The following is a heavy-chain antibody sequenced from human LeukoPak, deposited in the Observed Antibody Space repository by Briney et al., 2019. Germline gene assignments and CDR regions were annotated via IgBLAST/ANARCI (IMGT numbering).Heavy chain of an antibody. V-gene: IGHV3-23*01. CDR3: AKTYYYDSGGYYPLDY. CDR2: ISGSGGST. CDR1: GFTFSSYA. Sequence: GGSLRLSCAASGFTFSSYAMSWVRQAPGRGVEWVSAISGSGGSTYYADSVKGRFTISRDNSKNTLYLQMNSLRAEDTAVYYCAKTYYYDSGGYYPLDYWGQGTLVTVSS. J-gene: IGHJ4*02. D-gene: IGHD3-22*01.